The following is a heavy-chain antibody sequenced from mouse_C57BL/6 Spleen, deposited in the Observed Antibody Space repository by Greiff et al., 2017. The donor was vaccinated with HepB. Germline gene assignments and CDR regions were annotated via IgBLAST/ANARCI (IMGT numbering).Heavy chain of an antibody. Sequence: QVQLQQPGAELVRPGSSVKLSCKASGYTFTSYWMDWVKQRPGQGLEWIGNIYPSDSETHYNQKFKDKATLTVDKSSSTAYMHLSSLTSEDSAVYYCARGDYYGSGYDYWGQGTTLTVSS. CDR3: ARGDYYGSGYDY. CDR2: IYPSDSET. J-gene: IGHJ2*01. CDR1: GYTFTSYW. V-gene: IGHV1-61*01. D-gene: IGHD1-1*01.